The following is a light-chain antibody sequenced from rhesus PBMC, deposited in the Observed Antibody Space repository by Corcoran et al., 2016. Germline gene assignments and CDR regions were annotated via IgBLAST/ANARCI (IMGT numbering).Light chain of an antibody. V-gene: IGKV3-10*01. CDR2: GAS. J-gene: IGKJ2*01. CDR3: YQHSSGYS. CDR1: QSVSSY. Sequence: QVILTQSPATLSLSPGERATLSCRASQSVSSYLAWYQQKPGQAPRLLIIGASRRATGIPDRFSGIGAGTVFTRTRSSREPEDVGVDHCYQHSSGYSFGQGTKVEIK.